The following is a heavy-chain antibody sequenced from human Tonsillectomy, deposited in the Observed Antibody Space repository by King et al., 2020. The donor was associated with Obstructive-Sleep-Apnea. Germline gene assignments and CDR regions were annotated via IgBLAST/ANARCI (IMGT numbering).Heavy chain of an antibody. CDR2: SYPGDSDT. CDR3: ARRGWYGGDYFDY. Sequence: DVQLVESGAEVKKPGESLKISCKGSGYSFTSYWIGWGRQMPGKVLEWMGISYPGDSDTRYSPSFQGQGTISADKSISPAYLQWSSLKASDTAMYYCARRGWYGGDYFDYWGQGTLVTVSS. CDR1: GYSFTSYW. J-gene: IGHJ4*02. D-gene: IGHD6-19*01. V-gene: IGHV5-51*01.